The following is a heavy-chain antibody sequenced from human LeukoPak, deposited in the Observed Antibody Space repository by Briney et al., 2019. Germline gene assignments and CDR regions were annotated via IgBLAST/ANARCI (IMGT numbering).Heavy chain of an antibody. CDR3: ARAVVPAAALPDAFDI. CDR2: INWNGGST. Sequence: PGGSLRLSCAASGFTFDDYGMSWVRQAPGKGLEWVSGINWNGGSTGYADSVKGRFTISRDNAKNSLYLQMNSLRAEDTALYYCARAVVPAAALPDAFDIWGQGTMVTASS. CDR1: GFTFDDYG. J-gene: IGHJ3*02. V-gene: IGHV3-20*04. D-gene: IGHD2-2*01.